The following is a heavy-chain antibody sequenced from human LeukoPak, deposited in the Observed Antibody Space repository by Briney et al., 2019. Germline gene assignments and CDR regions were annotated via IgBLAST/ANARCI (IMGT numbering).Heavy chain of an antibody. D-gene: IGHD2-2*01. J-gene: IGHJ3*02. CDR1: GYTFTSYG. CDR2: ISAYNGNT. V-gene: IGHV1-18*01. CDR3: ARTNYCSSTSCYGPDAFDI. Sequence: ASVKVSYKASGYTFTSYGISWVRQAPGQGLEWMGWISAYNGNTNYAQKLQGRVTMTTEPSTSTAYMELRSLRSDDTAVYYCARTNYCSSTSCYGPDAFDIWGQGTMVTVSS.